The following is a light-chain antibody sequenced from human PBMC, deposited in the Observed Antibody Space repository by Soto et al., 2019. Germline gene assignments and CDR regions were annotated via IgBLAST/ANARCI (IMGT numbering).Light chain of an antibody. CDR1: QSVRGN. CDR2: DSS. J-gene: IGKJ4*01. CDR3: QQYNHWPPLT. Sequence: VLTQFPATLSLSPGERATLSCRASQSVRGNLAWYQQKPGRAPRLLIYDSSTRAAGIPLRFSGTGSGTDFTLTVTSLQSEDFAVYFCQQYNHWPPLTFGGGTRVEIK. V-gene: IGKV3-15*01.